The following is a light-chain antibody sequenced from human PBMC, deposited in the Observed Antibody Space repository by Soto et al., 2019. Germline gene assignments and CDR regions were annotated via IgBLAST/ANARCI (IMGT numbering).Light chain of an antibody. Sequence: QSALTQPPSASGSPGQSVTISCTGTSSDLGRYNFVSWYQQRPGKAPKLMISEVNKRPSGVPDRFSGSKSGNTASLTVSGLQAEDEAVYFCSSYGGGDNYVIFGGGTKLTVL. V-gene: IGLV2-8*01. CDR1: SSDLGRYNF. CDR2: EVN. J-gene: IGLJ2*01. CDR3: SSYGGGDNYVI.